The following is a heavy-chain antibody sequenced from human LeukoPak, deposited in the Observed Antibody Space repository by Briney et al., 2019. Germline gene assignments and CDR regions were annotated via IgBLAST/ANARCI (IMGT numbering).Heavy chain of an antibody. D-gene: IGHD1-7*01. CDR1: GFTFSSYS. V-gene: IGHV3-30*18. J-gene: IGHJ4*02. CDR3: AKALDNWNYYGHDY. CDR2: ISYDGGNK. Sequence: PGGSLRLSCAASGFTFSSYSMNWVRQAPGKGLEWVAVISYDGGNKYYADSVKGRFTISRDNSKNTLYLQMNSLSAEDTAVYYCAKALDNWNYYGHDYWGQGTLVTVSS.